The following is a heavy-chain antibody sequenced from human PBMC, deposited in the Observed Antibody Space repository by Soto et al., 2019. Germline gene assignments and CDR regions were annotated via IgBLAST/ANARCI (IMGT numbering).Heavy chain of an antibody. CDR3: ARDRLRFLEWLPQPPYYYYGMDV. J-gene: IGHJ6*02. D-gene: IGHD3-3*01. CDR2: INPSGGST. Sequence: GASVKVSCKASGYTFTSYYMHWVRQAPGQGLEWMGIINPSGGSTSYAQKFQGRVTMTRDTSTSTVYMELSSLRSEDTAVYYCARDRLRFLEWLPQPPYYYYGMDVWGQGTTVTVSS. V-gene: IGHV1-46*01. CDR1: GYTFTSYY.